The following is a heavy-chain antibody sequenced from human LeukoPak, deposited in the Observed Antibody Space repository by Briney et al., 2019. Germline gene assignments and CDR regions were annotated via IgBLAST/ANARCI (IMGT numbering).Heavy chain of an antibody. V-gene: IGHV4-34*09. D-gene: IGHD4-23*01. J-gene: IGHJ4*02. CDR3: ARDRDAYGGNAGYFDY. Sequence: SETLSLTCAVYGGSFSGYYWSWIRQPPGRGLEWIGYIYSSGSTYYNPSLKSRVTISVDTSKNQFSLKLSSVTAADTAVYYCARDRDAYGGNAGYFDYWGQGTLVTVSS. CDR1: GGSFSGYY. CDR2: IYSSGST.